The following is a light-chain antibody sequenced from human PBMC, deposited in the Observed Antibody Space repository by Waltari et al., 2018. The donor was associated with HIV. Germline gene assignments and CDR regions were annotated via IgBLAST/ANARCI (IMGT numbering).Light chain of an antibody. J-gene: IGLJ2*01. CDR2: DVS. V-gene: IGLV2-14*03. Sequence: QSALTQPAPVPGSPGQSITISSSGTSSGVGGYNYVSWYQQHPGKAPKLMIYDVSNRPSGVYNRFSGSKSGNTASLTISGLQAEDEADYYCSSYTSSSTRVFGGGTKLTVL. CDR1: SSGVGGYNY. CDR3: SSYTSSSTRV.